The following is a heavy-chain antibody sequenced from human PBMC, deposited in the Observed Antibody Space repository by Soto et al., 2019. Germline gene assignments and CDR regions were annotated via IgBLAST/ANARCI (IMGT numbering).Heavy chain of an antibody. CDR3: ARCVGYYYGMDV. J-gene: IGHJ6*02. V-gene: IGHV4-34*01. CDR1: GGSFSGYY. CDR2: INHSGST. Sequence: PSETLSLTCAVYGGSFSGYYRSWIRQPPGKGLEWIGEINHSGSTNYNPSLKSRVTISVDTSKNQFSLKLSSVTAADTAVYYCARCVGYYYGMDVWGQGTTVTVSS.